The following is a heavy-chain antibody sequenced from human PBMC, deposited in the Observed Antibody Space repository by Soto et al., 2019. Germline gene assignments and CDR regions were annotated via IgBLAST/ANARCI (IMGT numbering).Heavy chain of an antibody. CDR2: IYSGGST. V-gene: IGHV3-66*01. D-gene: IGHD4-17*01. CDR3: ARVGDDYGGKWIWYFDL. J-gene: IGHJ2*01. CDR1: GFTVSSNY. Sequence: EVQLVESGGGLVQPGGSLRLSCAASGFTVSSNYMSWVSQAPGKGLEWVSVIYSGGSTYYADSVKGRFTISRDNSKNTLYLQMNSLRAEDTAVYYCARVGDDYGGKWIWYFDLWGRGTLVTVSS.